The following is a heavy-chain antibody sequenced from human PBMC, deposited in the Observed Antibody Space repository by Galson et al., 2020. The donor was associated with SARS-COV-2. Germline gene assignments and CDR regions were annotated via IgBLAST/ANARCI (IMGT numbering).Heavy chain of an antibody. CDR1: GGSISSYY. V-gene: IGHV4-4*07. CDR3: ARDADYYDFGGGYHGGFGFDP. CDR2: IYTSGST. Sequence: ETSETLSLTCTVSGGSISSYYWSWIRQPAGKGLEWIGRIYTSGSTNYNPSLKSRVTMSVDTSKNQFSLKLSSVTAADKAVYYCARDADYYDFGGGYHGGFGFDPWGQGTLVTVSS. D-gene: IGHD3-3*01. J-gene: IGHJ5*02.